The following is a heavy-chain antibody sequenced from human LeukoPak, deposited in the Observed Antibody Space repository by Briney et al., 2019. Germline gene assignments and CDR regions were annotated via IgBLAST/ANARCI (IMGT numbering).Heavy chain of an antibody. Sequence: GGSLRLSCAASGFTFSGYWMSWVRQAPGKGLEWVANIKQDGSEEYYVDSVKGRFTISRDNAKNSLYLQMNSLRAEDTAVYYCARVFYSSGWYADAFDIWGQGTMVTVSS. D-gene: IGHD6-19*01. J-gene: IGHJ3*02. V-gene: IGHV3-7*01. CDR3: ARVFYSSGWYADAFDI. CDR1: GFTFSGYW. CDR2: IKQDGSEE.